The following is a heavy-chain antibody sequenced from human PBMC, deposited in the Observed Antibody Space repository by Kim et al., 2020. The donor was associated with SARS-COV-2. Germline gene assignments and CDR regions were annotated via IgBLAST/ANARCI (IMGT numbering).Heavy chain of an antibody. CDR3: ARFASPEVVRGYKWGWFDP. CDR2: ISYDGSNK. V-gene: IGHV3-30*04. J-gene: IGHJ5*02. CDR1: GFTFSSYA. D-gene: IGHD3-10*01. Sequence: GGSLRLSCAASGFTFSSYAMHWVRQAPGKGLEWVAVISYDGSNKYYADSVKGRFTISRDNSKNTLYLQMNSLRAEDTAVYYCARFASPEVVRGYKWGWFDPWGQGTLVTVSS.